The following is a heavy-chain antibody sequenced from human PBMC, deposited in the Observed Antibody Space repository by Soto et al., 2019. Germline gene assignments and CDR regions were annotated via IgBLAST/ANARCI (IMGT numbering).Heavy chain of an antibody. V-gene: IGHV4-30-2*01. Sequence: SETLSLTCAVSGGSISSGGYSWSWIRQPPGKGLEWIGYIYHSGSTYYNPSLKSRVTISVDRSKNQFSLKLSSVTAADTAVYYCARQPRRPHNWFDPWGQGTLVTVSS. CDR2: IYHSGST. CDR3: ARQPRRPHNWFDP. D-gene: IGHD6-6*01. CDR1: GGSISSGGYS. J-gene: IGHJ5*02.